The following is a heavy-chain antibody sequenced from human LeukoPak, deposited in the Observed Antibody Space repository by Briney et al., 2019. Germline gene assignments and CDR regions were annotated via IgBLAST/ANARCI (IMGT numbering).Heavy chain of an antibody. V-gene: IGHV3-7*01. Sequence: GGSLRLSCAASGFTFSSYWMSWVRQAPGKGLEWVANIKQDGSEKYYVDSVKGRFTISRDNAKNSLYLQMNSLRAEDTAVYYCARGRIMITFGGVIASAYMDVWGKGTTVTVSS. CDR1: GFTFSSYW. CDR3: ARGRIMITFGGVIASAYMDV. J-gene: IGHJ6*03. CDR2: IKQDGSEK. D-gene: IGHD3-16*02.